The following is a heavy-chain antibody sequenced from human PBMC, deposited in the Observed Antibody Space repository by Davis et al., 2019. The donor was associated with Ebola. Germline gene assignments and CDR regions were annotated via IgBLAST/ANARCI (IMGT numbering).Heavy chain of an antibody. CDR1: GGTFSSYA. V-gene: IGHV1-2*04. CDR2: INPNSGGT. J-gene: IGHJ4*02. D-gene: IGHD6-13*01. CDR3: ARTNKGSSRGYFDY. Sequence: ASVKVSCKASGGTFSSYAISWVRQAPGQGLEWMGWINPNSGGTNYAQKFQGWVTMTRDTSISTAYMELSRLRSDDTAVYYCARTNKGSSRGYFDYWGQGTLVTVSS.